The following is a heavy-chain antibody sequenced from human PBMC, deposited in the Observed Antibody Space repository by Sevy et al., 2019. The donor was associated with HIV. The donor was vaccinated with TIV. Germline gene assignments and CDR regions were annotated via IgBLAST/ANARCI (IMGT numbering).Heavy chain of an antibody. Sequence: ASVKVSCMVPGYTLSELSMHWVRQAPGKGLEWMGSFDPEDDETIYAQKFQGRVTMTEDTSTDTAYMELNNLRSEDTAVYYCATTKDYYDSSGSPFDYWGQGTLVTVSS. J-gene: IGHJ4*02. CDR3: ATTKDYYDSSGSPFDY. CDR2: FDPEDDET. D-gene: IGHD3-22*01. V-gene: IGHV1-24*01. CDR1: GYTLSELS.